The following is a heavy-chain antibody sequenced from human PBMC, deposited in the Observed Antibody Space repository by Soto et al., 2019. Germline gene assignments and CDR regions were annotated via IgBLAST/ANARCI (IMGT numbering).Heavy chain of an antibody. J-gene: IGHJ3*02. CDR2: IKQDGSEK. CDR1: GFTCSYYY. Sequence: PGGSLRLSCAASGFTCSYYYMSGSRQAPGKGLEWVANIKQDGSEKYYVDSVKGRFPISRDNAKNSLYLQMNSLRAEDTAVYYCATDTMIVVVSDAFDIWGQGTMVTVSS. CDR3: ATDTMIVVVSDAFDI. V-gene: IGHV3-7*01. D-gene: IGHD3-22*01.